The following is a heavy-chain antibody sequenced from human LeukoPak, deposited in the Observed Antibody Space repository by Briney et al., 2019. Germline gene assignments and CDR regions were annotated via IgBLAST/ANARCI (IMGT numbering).Heavy chain of an antibody. J-gene: IGHJ4*02. Sequence: GASVKVSCKASGYTFTSYGISWVRQAPGQGLEWMGWISAYNGNTNYAQKLQGRVTMTTDTSTSTAYMELRSLRSDDTAVYYCARDLHPGGSGSSGRYYFDYWGQGTLVTVSS. CDR3: ARDLHPGGSGSSGRYYFDY. D-gene: IGHD3-10*01. CDR2: ISAYNGNT. V-gene: IGHV1-18*01. CDR1: GYTFTSYG.